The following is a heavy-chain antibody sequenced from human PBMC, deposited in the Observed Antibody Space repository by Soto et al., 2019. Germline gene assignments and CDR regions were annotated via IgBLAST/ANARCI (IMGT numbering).Heavy chain of an antibody. CDR1: GFTFTSSA. J-gene: IGHJ5*02. V-gene: IGHV1-58*02. CDR2: IGVGNGNT. Sequence: GASVKVSCKASGFTFTSSAMQWVRQARGQRLEWIGWIGVGNGNTNYAQKFQGRVTMTTDTSTSAAYMELRSLRSDDTAVYYCARAQGAAASDPWGQGTLVTVSS. D-gene: IGHD6-13*01. CDR3: ARAQGAAASDP.